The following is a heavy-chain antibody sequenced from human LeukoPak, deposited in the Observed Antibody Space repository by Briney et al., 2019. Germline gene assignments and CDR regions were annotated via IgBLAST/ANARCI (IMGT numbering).Heavy chain of an antibody. Sequence: PGGSLRLSCAASGFTFSSYSMNWVRQAPGKGLEWVSSISSSSSYIYYADLVKGRFTISRDNAKNSLYLQMNSLRAEDTAVYYCARGYSGYDSLDYWGQGTLVTVSS. D-gene: IGHD5-12*01. CDR3: ARGYSGYDSLDY. J-gene: IGHJ4*02. CDR2: ISSSSSYI. V-gene: IGHV3-21*01. CDR1: GFTFSSYS.